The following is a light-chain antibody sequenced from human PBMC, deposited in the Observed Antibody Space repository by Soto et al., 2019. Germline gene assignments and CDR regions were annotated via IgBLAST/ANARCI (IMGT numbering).Light chain of an antibody. V-gene: IGKV1-5*01. CDR1: QSISSW. Sequence: DIQMTQSPSTLSASVGDRVTITCRASQSISSWLAWYQQKPGKAPKLLIYDASSLESGVPSRSSGSGSGTEFTLTISSLQTDDFATYYCQQYNSYSPWTFGQGTKVEIK. CDR2: DAS. J-gene: IGKJ1*01. CDR3: QQYNSYSPWT.